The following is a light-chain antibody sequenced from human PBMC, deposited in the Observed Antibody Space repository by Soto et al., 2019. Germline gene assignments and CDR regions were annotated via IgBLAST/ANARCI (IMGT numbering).Light chain of an antibody. CDR2: DVS. J-gene: IGLJ1*01. Sequence: QWVLTQPASVSGSPGQSITISCTGTSSDVGGYNYVSWYRQHPGRAPKLMIYDVSNRPSGVSNRFSGSKSGNTASLTISGLQDVDDSVYYSSPSSSRFFHVF. V-gene: IGLV2-14*01. CDR3: SPSSSRFFHV. CDR1: SSDVGGYNY.